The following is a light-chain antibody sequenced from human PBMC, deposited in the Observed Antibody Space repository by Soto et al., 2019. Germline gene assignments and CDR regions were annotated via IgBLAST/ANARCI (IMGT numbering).Light chain of an antibody. V-gene: IGKV1-39*01. CDR3: QQSYSNPCT. CDR2: AAS. J-gene: IGKJ1*01. Sequence: IQMTQSPSSLSASVGDRFTITCRGSQSISSYLNWYQQKPGKAPKLLIYAASSLQSGVPSRFSGSGSGTDFTLNISSFQPEDFATYYCQQSYSNPCTFGQGTKVDIK. CDR1: QSISSY.